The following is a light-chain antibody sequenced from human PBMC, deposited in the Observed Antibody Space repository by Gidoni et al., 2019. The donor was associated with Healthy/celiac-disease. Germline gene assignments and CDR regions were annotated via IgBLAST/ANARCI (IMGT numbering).Light chain of an antibody. CDR1: RIDVGGYNY. CDR3: SSYTSSSTLL. Sequence: QSALTQPASVSASPGQSITIAFTGTRIDVGGYNYVSWYQHHPGKATKLMIYEVSNRPSGFSNRFSGSKTGNTASLTISGIQAEDEADYYCSSYTSSSTLLFGGGTKLTVL. CDR2: EVS. V-gene: IGLV2-14*01. J-gene: IGLJ2*01.